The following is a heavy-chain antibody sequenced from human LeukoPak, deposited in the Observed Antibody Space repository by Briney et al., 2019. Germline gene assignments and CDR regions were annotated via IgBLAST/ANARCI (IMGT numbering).Heavy chain of an antibody. Sequence: PSETLSLTCTVSGGSISSSSYYWGWIGQPPGKGLEWIGSIYYSGSTYYNPSLKSRVTISVDTSKNQFSLKLSSVTAADTAVYYCARGGDFGVVPPFLYGMDVWGQGTTVTVSS. D-gene: IGHD3-3*01. CDR3: ARGGDFGVVPPFLYGMDV. J-gene: IGHJ6*02. CDR1: GGSISSSSYY. CDR2: IYYSGST. V-gene: IGHV4-39*07.